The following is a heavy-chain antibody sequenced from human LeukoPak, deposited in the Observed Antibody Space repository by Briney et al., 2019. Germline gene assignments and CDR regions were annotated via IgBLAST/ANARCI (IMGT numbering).Heavy chain of an antibody. D-gene: IGHD3-22*01. Sequence: SKTLSLTFTVSGGSISSSSYYWGWIRQPPGKGLEWVGSIYYCGSTYYNPSLKSRVTISVDTSKNQFSLNLSSVTAADTAVYYCARQGYYYDSSGYRGPWYFDYWGQGTLVTVSS. J-gene: IGHJ4*02. V-gene: IGHV4-39*07. CDR2: IYYCGST. CDR1: GGSISSSSYY. CDR3: ARQGYYYDSSGYRGPWYFDY.